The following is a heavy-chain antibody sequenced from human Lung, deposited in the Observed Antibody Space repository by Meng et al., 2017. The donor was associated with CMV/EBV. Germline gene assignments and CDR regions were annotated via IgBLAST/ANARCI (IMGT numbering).Heavy chain of an antibody. Sequence: SEXLSLXXTVSGHSITTYYWSWIRQPPGKGLEWIGYIYYSGSTNYNPSLRSRVSISVDTSKNQFSLELGSVTAADTAIYYCARARAAIEYYYYVMDVWGHGTTVXVSS. CDR3: ARARAAIEYYYYVMDV. D-gene: IGHD2-2*01. V-gene: IGHV4-59*01. CDR1: GHSITTYY. J-gene: IGHJ6*02. CDR2: IYYSGST.